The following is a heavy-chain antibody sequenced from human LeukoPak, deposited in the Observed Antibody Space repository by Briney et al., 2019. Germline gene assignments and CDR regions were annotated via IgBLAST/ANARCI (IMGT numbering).Heavy chain of an antibody. CDR3: ARQGTTQKFDY. D-gene: IGHD4-11*01. CDR2: INHSGST. CDR1: GGSFSGYY. V-gene: IGHV4-34*01. Sequence: PSETLSLTCAVYGGSFSGYYWSWIRQPPGKGLEWIGEINHSGSTSYNPSLKSRVTISVDTSKNQFSLKLSSVTAADTAVYYCARQGTTQKFDYWGQGTLVTVSS. J-gene: IGHJ4*02.